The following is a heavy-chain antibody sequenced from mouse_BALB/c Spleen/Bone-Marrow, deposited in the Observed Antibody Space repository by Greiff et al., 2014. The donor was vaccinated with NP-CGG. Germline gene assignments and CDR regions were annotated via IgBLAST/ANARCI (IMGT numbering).Heavy chain of an antibody. CDR3: ARSYRFWYFDV. V-gene: IGHV1S130*01. CDR1: GYTSTSSW. D-gene: IGHD2-14*01. Sequence: VQLQQSGSVLVRPGASAKLSCKASGYTSTSSWMHWAKQRPGQGLEWIGDIHPNSGNTNYNEKFRGKATLTVDTSSNTAYVDLSSLTSEDSAVYYRARSYRFWYFDVWGAGTTVTVSS. CDR2: IHPNSGNT. J-gene: IGHJ1*01.